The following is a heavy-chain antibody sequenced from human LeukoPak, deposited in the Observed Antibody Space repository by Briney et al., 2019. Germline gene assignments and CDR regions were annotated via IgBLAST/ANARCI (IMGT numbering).Heavy chain of an antibody. Sequence: GASVKVSCKASGYTFTSYGISWVRQAPGQGLEWMGWISAYNGNTNYAQKLQGRVTMTTDTSTSTAYMGLRSIRSDDTAVYHCTSAAAAGNRFFDYWGQGTLLTVSS. CDR2: ISAYNGNT. CDR3: TSAAAAGNRFFDY. D-gene: IGHD6-13*01. V-gene: IGHV1-18*01. J-gene: IGHJ4*02. CDR1: GYTFTSYG.